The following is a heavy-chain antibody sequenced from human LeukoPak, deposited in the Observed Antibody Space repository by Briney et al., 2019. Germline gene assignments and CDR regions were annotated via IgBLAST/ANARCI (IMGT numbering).Heavy chain of an antibody. CDR2: IYTSGST. D-gene: IGHD1-7*01. J-gene: IGHJ4*02. CDR3: AREPNNRSTGTT. V-gene: IGHV4-61*02. Sequence: SETLSLTCTVSGGSISSGSYYWSWIRQPAGKGLEWIGRIYTSGSTNYNPSLKSRVTISVDTSKNQFSLTLSSVTAADTAVYYCAREPNNRSTGTTWGQGTLVTVSS. CDR1: GGSISSGSYY.